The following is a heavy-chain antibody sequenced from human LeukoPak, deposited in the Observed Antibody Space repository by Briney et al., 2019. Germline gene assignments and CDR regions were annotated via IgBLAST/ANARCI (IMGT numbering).Heavy chain of an antibody. CDR3: AARRDGYNY. Sequence: GGSLRLSCATSGFSFDDYGMSWVRQAPGKGLEWVANIKQDGSEKYYVDSVKGRFTISRDNAKNSLYLQMNSLRAEDTAVYYCAARRDGYNYWGQGTLVTVSS. CDR2: IKQDGSEK. CDR1: GFSFDDYG. J-gene: IGHJ4*02. D-gene: IGHD5-24*01. V-gene: IGHV3-7*01.